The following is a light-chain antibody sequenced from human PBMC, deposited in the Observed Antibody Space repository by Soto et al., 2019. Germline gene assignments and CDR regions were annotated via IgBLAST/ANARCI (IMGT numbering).Light chain of an antibody. V-gene: IGKV1-8*01. Sequence: AIRMTQSPSSFSASTGDRVTITCRASQGISSYLAWYQQKPGKAPKLLIYAASTLQSGVPSRFSGSGSGTDFTLTISCLQSEDFATYYCQQCHATPLTFGQGTRLEIK. CDR2: AAS. J-gene: IGKJ5*01. CDR3: QQCHATPLT. CDR1: QGISSY.